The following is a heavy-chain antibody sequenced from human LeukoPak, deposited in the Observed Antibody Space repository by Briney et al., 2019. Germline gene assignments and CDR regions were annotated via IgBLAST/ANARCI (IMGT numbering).Heavy chain of an antibody. CDR3: AKDSSNPYYYYYYYMDV. Sequence: AGGSLRLSCAASGFSFRDYAMHWVRQAPGKGLEWVAFIRYDGSNKYYADSVKGRFTISRDNSKNTLYLQMNSLRAEDTAVYYCAKDSSNPYYYYYYYMDVWGKGTTVTVSS. D-gene: IGHD4-11*01. CDR2: IRYDGSNK. J-gene: IGHJ6*03. V-gene: IGHV3-30*02. CDR1: GFSFRDYA.